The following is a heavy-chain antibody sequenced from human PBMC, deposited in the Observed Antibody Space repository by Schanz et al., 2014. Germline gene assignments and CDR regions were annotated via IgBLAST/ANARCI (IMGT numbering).Heavy chain of an antibody. V-gene: IGHV1-18*01. CDR2: ISAYSGKT. CDR1: GYTLTGFG. D-gene: IGHD1-1*01. J-gene: IGHJ6*02. Sequence: QVKLVQSGAEVKKPGASAKVSCKASGYTLTGFGVSWGRQAPGQGREWMGWISAYSGKTKYAQNLQGRVTMTTDTTTNTAHMNLRTLDTADSAGASCKRRSHNPPYHYYGMDVWGQGTTVTVSS. CDR3: KRRSHNPPYHYYGMDV.